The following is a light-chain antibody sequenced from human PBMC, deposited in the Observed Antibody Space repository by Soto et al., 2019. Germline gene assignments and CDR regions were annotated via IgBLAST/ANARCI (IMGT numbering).Light chain of an antibody. CDR1: QGISSY. Sequence: AIRMTQSPSSFSASTGDRVTITCRASQGISSYLAWYQQKPGKAPKLLIYAASTLQSGVPSRFSGSGSGTDFTLTISCLQSEDCATYYCQQYYSYPRTCGQGTKVDIK. CDR2: AAS. J-gene: IGKJ1*01. V-gene: IGKV1-8*01. CDR3: QQYYSYPRT.